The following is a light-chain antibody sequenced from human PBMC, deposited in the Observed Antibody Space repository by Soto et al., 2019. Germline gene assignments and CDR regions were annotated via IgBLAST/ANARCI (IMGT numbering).Light chain of an antibody. CDR3: ATWDYSLTGEV. V-gene: IGLV2-8*01. Sequence: QSALTQPPSASGSPGQSVAISCTGTSSDVGGYNYVSWYQQHPGKAPKLMIYEVTKRPSGVPDRFSGSKSGNTASLTVSGLQAEDEADYYCATWDYSLTGEVFGGGTKLTVL. CDR1: SSDVGGYNY. CDR2: EVT. J-gene: IGLJ2*01.